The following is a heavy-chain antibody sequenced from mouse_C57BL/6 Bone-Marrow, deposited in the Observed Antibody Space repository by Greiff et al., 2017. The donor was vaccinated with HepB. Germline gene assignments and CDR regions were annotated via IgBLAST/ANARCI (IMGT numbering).Heavy chain of an antibody. CDR2: ISNLAYSI. J-gene: IGHJ4*01. Sequence: EVKLEESGGGLVQPGGSLKLSCAASGFTFSDYGMAWVRQAPRKGPEWVAFISNLAYSIYYADTVTGRFTISRENAKNTLYLEMSSLRSEDTAMYYCARLGAMDYWGQGTSVTVSS. CDR3: ARLGAMDY. V-gene: IGHV5-15*04. D-gene: IGHD3-3*01. CDR1: GFTFSDYG.